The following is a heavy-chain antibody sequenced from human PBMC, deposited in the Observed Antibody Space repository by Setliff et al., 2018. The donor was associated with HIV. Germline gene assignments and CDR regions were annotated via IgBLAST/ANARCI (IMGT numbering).Heavy chain of an antibody. Sequence: GGSLRLSCAASGFTFSTSEMNWVRQAPGKGLEWVANIWYDGSEKYYADSVKGRFTISRDKSKNTLYLQMNSLRTEDTAVYYCARVFQSYFFDFWGQGTLVTVSS. V-gene: IGHV3-33*08. D-gene: IGHD3-3*01. CDR3: ARVFQSYFFDF. CDR1: GFTFSTSE. J-gene: IGHJ4*02. CDR2: IWYDGSEK.